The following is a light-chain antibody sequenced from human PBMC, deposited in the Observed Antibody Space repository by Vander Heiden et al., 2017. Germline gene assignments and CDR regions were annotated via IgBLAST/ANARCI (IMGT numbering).Light chain of an antibody. CDR2: DNN. V-gene: IGLV1-51*01. J-gene: IGLJ3*02. Sequence: QSVLTQTPSVSAAPGQRVTISCSGSNSNIGNNYVSWYQQFPGTAPKLLIYDNNIRHSEIPDRFSASKSGTSATLDISGLQTGDEADYYCGTWDSSLRLVLFGGGTKVTVL. CDR3: GTWDSSLRLVL. CDR1: NSNIGNNY.